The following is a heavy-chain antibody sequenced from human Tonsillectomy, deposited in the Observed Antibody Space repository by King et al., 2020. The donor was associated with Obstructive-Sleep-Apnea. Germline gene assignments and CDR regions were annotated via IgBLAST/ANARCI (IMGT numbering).Heavy chain of an antibody. CDR1: GYSFTSYW. CDR3: ARLDYDYGTRGYFDY. Sequence: VQLVESGAEVKKPGESLKISCKGSGYSFTSYWIGWVRQMPGKGLEWMGIIYPGDSDTRYSPSFQGQVTISADKSISTAYLQWSSLKASDTAMYYCARLDYDYGTRGYFDYWGQGTLVTVSS. CDR2: IYPGDSDT. J-gene: IGHJ4*02. D-gene: IGHD4-17*01. V-gene: IGHV5-51*01.